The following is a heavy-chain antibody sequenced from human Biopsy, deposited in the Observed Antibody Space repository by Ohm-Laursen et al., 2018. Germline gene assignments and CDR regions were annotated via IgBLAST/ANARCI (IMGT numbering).Heavy chain of an antibody. CDR1: GAPVKTSGYF. J-gene: IGHJ2*01. CDR2: ISYNERT. D-gene: IGHD3-9*01. CDR3: VREPKTGTAEAWYFDL. V-gene: IGHV4-31*03. Sequence: SETLSLTCSVSGAPVKTSGYFWAWIRQRPGKGLEWIGYISYNERTHYNPSLTSRLAISFDTSNNRISLQLRSASVADTAVYYCVREPKTGTAEAWYFDLWGRGSPVTVPS.